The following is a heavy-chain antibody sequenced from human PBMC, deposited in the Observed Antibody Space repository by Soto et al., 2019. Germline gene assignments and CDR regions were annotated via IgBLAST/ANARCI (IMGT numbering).Heavy chain of an antibody. J-gene: IGHJ4*02. CDR2: ISSSSSTI. CDR3: AMGAPSYWYYDSSGYYYFDH. CDR1: GFTFSSYS. V-gene: IGHV3-48*02. Sequence: GGSLRLSCAASGFTFSSYSMNWVRQAPGKGLEWVSYISSSSSTIYYADSVKGRFTISRDNAKNSLYLQMNSLRDEDTAVYYCAMGAPSYWYYDSSGYYYFDHWGQGTLVTVSS. D-gene: IGHD3-22*01.